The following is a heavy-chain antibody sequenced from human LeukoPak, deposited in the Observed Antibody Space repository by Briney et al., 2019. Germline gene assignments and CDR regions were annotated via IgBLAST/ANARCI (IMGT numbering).Heavy chain of an antibody. J-gene: IGHJ3*02. CDR3: ARSNWNRDAFDI. CDR1: GFTFSSYA. Sequence: GGSLRLSCVASGFTFSSYAMSWVRQAPGKGLEWVANIKQDGSEKYYVDSVKGRFTISRDNAKNSLYLQMNSLRAEDTAVYYCARSNWNRDAFDIWGQGTMVTVSS. CDR2: IKQDGSEK. D-gene: IGHD1-1*01. V-gene: IGHV3-7*01.